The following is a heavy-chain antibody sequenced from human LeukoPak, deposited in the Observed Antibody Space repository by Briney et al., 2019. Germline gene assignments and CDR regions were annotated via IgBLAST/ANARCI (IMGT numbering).Heavy chain of an antibody. CDR3: ARGLNFYDSSGYFDY. CDR2: IYYGGGT. Sequence: SETLSLTCTVSGGSISSYYWSWIRQPPGKGLEWIGYIYYGGGTNYNPSLKSRVTISVDTSKNQFSLKLSSVTAADTAVYYCARGLNFYDSSGYFDYWGQGTLVTVSS. D-gene: IGHD3-22*01. CDR1: GGSISSYY. V-gene: IGHV4-59*01. J-gene: IGHJ4*02.